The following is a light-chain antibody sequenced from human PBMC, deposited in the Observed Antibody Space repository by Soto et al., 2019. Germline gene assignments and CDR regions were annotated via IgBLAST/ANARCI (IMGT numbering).Light chain of an antibody. CDR1: SSDVGGDNI. J-gene: IGLJ3*02. CDR2: EDT. V-gene: IGLV2-23*01. CDR3: CSYAGSPTSNWV. Sequence: QSALTQPASVSGSPGQSITISCTGTSSDVGGDNIVSWYQQQPGQAPKLIIYEDTKRPSGVSNRFSGSKSGNTASLTISGLQTEDEADYYCCSYAGSPTSNWVFGGGTKLTVL.